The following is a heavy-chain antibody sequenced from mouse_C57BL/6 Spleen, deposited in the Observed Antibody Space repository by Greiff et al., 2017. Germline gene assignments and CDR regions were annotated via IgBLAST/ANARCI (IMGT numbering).Heavy chain of an antibody. V-gene: IGHV1-54*01. CDR2: SNPGSGGT. CDR1: GYAFTNYL. J-gene: IGHJ4*01. CDR3: ARSGDYAMDY. Sequence: QVQLQQSGAELVRPGTSVKVSCKASGYAFTNYLIEWVKQRPGQGLEWIGVSNPGSGGTNYNEKFKGKATLTADKSSSTAYMQLSSLTSEDSAVYFCARSGDYAMDYWGQGTSVTVSS. D-gene: IGHD3-1*01.